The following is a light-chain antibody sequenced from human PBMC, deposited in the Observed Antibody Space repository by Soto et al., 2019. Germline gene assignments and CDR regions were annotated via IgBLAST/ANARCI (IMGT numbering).Light chain of an antibody. CDR3: MQTTQFPWT. CDR2: KTS. V-gene: IGKV2-24*01. Sequence: DIVMTQTPLSSPVTLGQPASISCRSSQSLVHSDGNTYLSWLHQRPGQPPRVLIYKTSHRFSGGADRFSGSGAGTDFTLRISGVEAEDVGVYYCMQTTQFPWTFGQGTMVEIK. J-gene: IGKJ1*01. CDR1: QSLVHSDGNTY.